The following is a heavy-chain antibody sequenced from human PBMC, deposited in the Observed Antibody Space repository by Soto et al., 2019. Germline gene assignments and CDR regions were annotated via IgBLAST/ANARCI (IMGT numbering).Heavy chain of an antibody. V-gene: IGHV3-23*01. CDR1: GFPFSSYA. D-gene: IGHD6-13*01. CDR2: ISGSGGST. Sequence: PGGSLRLSCAASGFPFSSYAMSWVRQAPGKGLEWVSAISGSGGSTYYADSVKGRFTISRDNSKNTLYLQMNSLRAEDTAVYYCAKVSGYSSLNTYDYWGQGTLVTVSS. CDR3: AKVSGYSSLNTYDY. J-gene: IGHJ4*02.